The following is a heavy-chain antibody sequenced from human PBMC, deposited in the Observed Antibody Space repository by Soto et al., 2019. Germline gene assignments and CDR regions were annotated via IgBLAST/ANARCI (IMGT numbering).Heavy chain of an antibody. J-gene: IGHJ6*02. CDR1: GFTFSSYA. D-gene: IGHD4-17*01. CDR3: ARGGLDYGDYYPNYFYGMDV. V-gene: IGHV3-30-3*01. CDR2: ISYDGSNK. Sequence: QVQLVESGGGVVQPGRSLRLSCAASGFTFSSYAMHWVRQAPGKGLEWVAVISYDGSNKYYADSVKGRFTISRDNSKNTLSLQRNSLRAEDTAVYYCARGGLDYGDYYPNYFYGMDVWGQGTTVTVSS.